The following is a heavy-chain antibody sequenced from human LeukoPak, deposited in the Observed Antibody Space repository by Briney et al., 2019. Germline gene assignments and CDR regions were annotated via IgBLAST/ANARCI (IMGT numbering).Heavy chain of an antibody. Sequence: GASVKVSCKASGYTFTSYYMHWVRQAPGQGLEWMGIINPSGGSTSYAQKFQGRVTMTRAMSTSTVYMELSSLRSEDTAVYYCARDASTYGDYLDNWFDPWGQGTLVTVSS. D-gene: IGHD4-17*01. J-gene: IGHJ5*02. V-gene: IGHV1-46*01. CDR3: ARDASTYGDYLDNWFDP. CDR1: GYTFTSYY. CDR2: INPSGGST.